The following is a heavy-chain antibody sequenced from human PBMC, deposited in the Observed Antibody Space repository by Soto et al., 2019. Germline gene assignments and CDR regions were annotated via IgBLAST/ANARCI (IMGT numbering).Heavy chain of an antibody. CDR1: GYTFTSYA. D-gene: IGHD3-9*01. CDR2: INAGNGNT. J-gene: IGHJ4*02. CDR3: ARGDLTTLTSDY. V-gene: IGHV1-3*01. Sequence: ASVKVSCKASGYTFTSYAMHWVRQAPGQRLEWMGWINAGNGNTKYSQKFQGRVTITRDTSASTAYMELSSLRSEDTAVYYCARGDLTTLTSDYWGQGTLVTVSS.